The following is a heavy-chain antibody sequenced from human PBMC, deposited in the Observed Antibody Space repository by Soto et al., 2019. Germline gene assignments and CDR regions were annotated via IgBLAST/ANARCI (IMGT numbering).Heavy chain of an antibody. V-gene: IGHV4-39*01. CDR1: GGPLNYGSYY. Sequence: SETLSLTCTVSGGPLNYGSYYWGWIRQPPGKGLEWIGNIYYSGITYYNPSLKSRVIISVDTSKNHFSLNLSSVTAADTAVYYCAKQSFYNDGTTFYFRDFQPWGQGTLVTVSS. CDR3: AKQSFYNDGTTFYFRDFQP. D-gene: IGHD3-22*01. J-gene: IGHJ1*01. CDR2: IYYSGIT.